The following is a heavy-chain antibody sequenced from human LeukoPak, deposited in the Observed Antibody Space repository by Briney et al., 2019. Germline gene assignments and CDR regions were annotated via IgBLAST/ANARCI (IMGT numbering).Heavy chain of an antibody. J-gene: IGHJ4*02. D-gene: IGHD3-10*01. V-gene: IGHV3-23*01. CDR1: GFTFRDYA. Sequence: PGGSLTLSCAASGFTFRDYAMTWVRQAPGKGLEWVSAIDSGGVGTYYADSVKGRFTISRDNSKNTLYLEMSSLRAEDTALYYCAKYFSSGSRNFDYWGQGTLVTVSS. CDR2: IDSGGVGT. CDR3: AKYFSSGSRNFDY.